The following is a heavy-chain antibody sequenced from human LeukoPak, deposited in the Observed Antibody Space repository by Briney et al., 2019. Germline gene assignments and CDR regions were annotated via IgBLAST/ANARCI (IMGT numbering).Heavy chain of an antibody. D-gene: IGHD3-16*02. CDR2: ISAYNGNT. J-gene: IGHJ4*02. V-gene: IGHV1-18*01. CDR1: GYTFTSYG. Sequence: GASVKVSCKASGYTFTSYGISWVRQAPGQGLEWMGWISAYNGNTNYAQKFQGRVTMTTDTSTSTAYMELRSLRSDDTVVYYCGSGIMITFGGVIVMDYWGQGTLVTVSS. CDR3: GSGIMITFGGVIVMDY.